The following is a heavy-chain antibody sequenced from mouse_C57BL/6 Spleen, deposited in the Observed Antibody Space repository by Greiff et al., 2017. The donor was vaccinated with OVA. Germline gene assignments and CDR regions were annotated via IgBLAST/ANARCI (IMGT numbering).Heavy chain of an antibody. CDR1: GYTFTSYW. Sequence: VQLQQPGAELVKPGASVKLSCKASGYTFTSYWMHWVKQRPGQGLEWIGMIHPNSGSTNYNEKFKSKATVTVDKSSSTAYMQLSSLTSEDSAVYYCARDSSTVAYWYFDVWGTGTTVTVSS. D-gene: IGHD1-1*01. CDR2: IHPNSGST. J-gene: IGHJ1*03. V-gene: IGHV1-64*01. CDR3: ARDSSTVAYWYFDV.